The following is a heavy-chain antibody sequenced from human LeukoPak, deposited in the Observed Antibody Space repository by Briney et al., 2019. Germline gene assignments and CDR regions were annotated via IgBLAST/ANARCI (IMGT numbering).Heavy chain of an antibody. D-gene: IGHD2-2*01. Sequence: EALKISFKSSGYRFTNYLIGWVRQSPGKGLEVTRIIYPGDSDTRYSPSFQGQVTISADKSISTAYLQWSSLKASDTAMYYCARLFKRSTSSLHGMDVWGQGTTVTVSS. V-gene: IGHV5-51*01. CDR3: ARLFKRSTSSLHGMDV. CDR2: IYPGDSDT. J-gene: IGHJ6*02. CDR1: GYRFTNYL.